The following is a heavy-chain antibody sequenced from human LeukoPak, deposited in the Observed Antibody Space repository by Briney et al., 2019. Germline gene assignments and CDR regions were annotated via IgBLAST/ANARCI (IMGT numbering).Heavy chain of an antibody. V-gene: IGHV4-34*01. Sequence: SETLSLTCAVYGGSFSGYYWNWIRQPPGKGLEWIGEINHSGSTNYNPSLKNRVTISVDMSKNQFSLKLSSVTAADTAVYYCARFYYYGSGSYLGPSLDYGMDVWGQGTTVTVSS. D-gene: IGHD3-10*01. J-gene: IGHJ6*02. CDR2: INHSGST. CDR1: GGSFSGYY. CDR3: ARFYYYGSGSYLGPSLDYGMDV.